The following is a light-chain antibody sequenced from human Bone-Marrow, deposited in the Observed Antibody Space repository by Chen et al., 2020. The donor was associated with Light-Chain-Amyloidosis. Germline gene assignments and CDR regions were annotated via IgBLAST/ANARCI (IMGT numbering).Light chain of an antibody. J-gene: IGLJ1*01. V-gene: IGLV2-14*01. Sequence: QAALTQPAAVSGTPERSITISCTGTSSDVGDDNHVSWYQQPPDKTPKLMIYEVTNRPSWVPDRFSGSKSDNTASPTISGLQTEDEADYFCSSYTITNTLVFGSGTRVTVL. CDR1: SSDVGDDNH. CDR3: SSYTITNTLV. CDR2: EVT.